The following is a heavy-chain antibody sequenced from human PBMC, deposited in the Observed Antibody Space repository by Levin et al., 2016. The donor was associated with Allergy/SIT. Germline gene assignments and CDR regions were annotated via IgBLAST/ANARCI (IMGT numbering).Heavy chain of an antibody. J-gene: IGHJ6*02. CDR1: GFIFSDYY. CDR3: AREQRLGFCSGGNCFSQFGMDV. D-gene: IGHD2-15*01. V-gene: IGHV3-11*01. CDR2: ISISSISGTSM. Sequence: GGSLRRSCAGSGFIFSDYYMTWVRQAPGKGLEWVSSISISSISGTSMDYADSVKGRFTISRDNAKKSLFLQMISLRAEDTAVYYCAREQRLGFCSGGNCFSQFGMDVWGQGTTVTVSS.